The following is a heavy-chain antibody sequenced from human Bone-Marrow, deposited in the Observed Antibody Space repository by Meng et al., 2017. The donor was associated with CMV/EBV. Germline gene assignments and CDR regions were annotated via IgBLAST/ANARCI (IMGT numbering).Heavy chain of an antibody. CDR1: FTFSSYW. J-gene: IGHJ4*02. D-gene: IGHD3-3*01. CDR2: IKQDGSEK. Sequence: FTFSSYWMSWVRQAPGKGLEWVANIKQDGSEKYYVDSVKGRFTISRDNAKNSLYLQMNSLRAEDTAVYYCARVTYDFWSGYRPYDYWGQGTLVTVSS. V-gene: IGHV3-7*01. CDR3: ARVTYDFWSGYRPYDY.